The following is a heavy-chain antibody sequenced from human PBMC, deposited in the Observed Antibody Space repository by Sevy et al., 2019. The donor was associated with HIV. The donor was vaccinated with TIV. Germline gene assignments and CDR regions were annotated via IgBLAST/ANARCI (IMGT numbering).Heavy chain of an antibody. V-gene: IGHV3-13*01. CDR1: GFSFSGSD. CDR2: IGTLGDT. CDR3: ARAPNWEVATMASLDAFDF. J-gene: IGHJ3*01. Sequence: GGSLRLSCAGYGFSFSGSDMHWVRQPTGKGLEWISSIGTLGDTFYADSVKGRFTISRDNAKNSLFLQMNGLRDEDTAVYYCARAPNWEVATMASLDAFDFWGQGTMVTVSS. D-gene: IGHD5-12*01.